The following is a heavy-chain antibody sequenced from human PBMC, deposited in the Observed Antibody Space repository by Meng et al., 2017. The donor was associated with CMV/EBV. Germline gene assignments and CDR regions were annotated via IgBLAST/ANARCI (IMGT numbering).Heavy chain of an antibody. CDR3: ASLSSSPGESYYYYYGMDV. CDR2: INPNSGGT. CDR1: GYTFTGYY. D-gene: IGHD6-6*01. V-gene: IGHV1-2*02. J-gene: IGHJ6*02. Sequence: ASVKVSCKASGYTFTGYYMHWVRQAPGQGLEWMGWINPNSGGTNYAQKFQGRVTMTRDTSISTAYMELSRLRSEDTAVYYCASLSSSPGESYYYYYGMDVWGQGTTVTVSS.